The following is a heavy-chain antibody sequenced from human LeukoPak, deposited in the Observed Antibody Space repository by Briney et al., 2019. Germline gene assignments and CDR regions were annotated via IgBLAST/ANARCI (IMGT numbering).Heavy chain of an antibody. J-gene: IGHJ5*02. CDR1: GFTFSDYY. Sequence: PGGSLRLSCAASGFTFSDYYMSWIRQAPGKGLEWVSYISSSGSTMYYADSVKGRFTISRDNAKNSLYLQMNSLRAEDTAVYYCARDRIAAAGSGYNWFDPWGQGTLVTVSS. D-gene: IGHD6-13*01. V-gene: IGHV3-11*01. CDR2: ISSSGSTM. CDR3: ARDRIAAAGSGYNWFDP.